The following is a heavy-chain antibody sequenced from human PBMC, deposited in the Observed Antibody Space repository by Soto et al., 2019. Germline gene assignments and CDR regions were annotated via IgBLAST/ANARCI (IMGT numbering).Heavy chain of an antibody. CDR2: IYYSGST. J-gene: IGHJ5*02. V-gene: IGHV4-30-4*01. CDR3: ARAMVVTQNWFDP. Sequence: PSETLSLTCTVSGGSISSADYYWSWIRQPPGKGLEWIGYIYYSGSTYYNPSLKSRVTISVDTSKNQFSLKLSSVTAADTAVYYCARAMVVTQNWFDPWGQGTLVTVSS. CDR1: GGSISSADYY. D-gene: IGHD2-21*02.